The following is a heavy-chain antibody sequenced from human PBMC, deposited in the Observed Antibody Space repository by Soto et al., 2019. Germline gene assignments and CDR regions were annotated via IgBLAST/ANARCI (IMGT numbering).Heavy chain of an antibody. CDR2: ISGSGRAT. CDR1: GFTFSRYS. J-gene: IGHJ6*02. CDR3: ARDGGVAYDMDV. V-gene: IGHV3-48*01. D-gene: IGHD3-16*01. Sequence: EVPLVESGGGLVQPGGSLRLSCTVSGFTFSRYSINWVRQAPGKGLEWVSYISGSGRATLYADSVKGRFTISRDNGKNSLYLQMKSLRADDTAVYYCARDGGVAYDMDVWGQGTTVTVSS.